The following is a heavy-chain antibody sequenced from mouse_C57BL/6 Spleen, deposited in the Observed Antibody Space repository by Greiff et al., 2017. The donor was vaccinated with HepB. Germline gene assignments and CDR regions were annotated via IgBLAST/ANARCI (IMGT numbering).Heavy chain of an antibody. Sequence: QVQLKQPGAELVKPGASVKLSCKASGYTFTSYWMHWVKQRPGRGLEWIGRIDPNSGGTKYNEKFKSKATMTVDKPSSTAYMQLSSLTSEDSAVYYCERGTKVVDDWFDYWGQGTLVTVSA. J-gene: IGHJ3*01. V-gene: IGHV1-72*01. CDR2: IDPNSGGT. D-gene: IGHD1-1*01. CDR1: GYTFTSYW. CDR3: ERGTKVVDDWFDY.